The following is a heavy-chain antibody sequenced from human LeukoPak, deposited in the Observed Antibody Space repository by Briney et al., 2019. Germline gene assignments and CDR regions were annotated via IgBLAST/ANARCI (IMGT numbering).Heavy chain of an antibody. V-gene: IGHV1-2*02. D-gene: IGHD3-10*01. Sequence: ASVKVSCKASGYTFTGYYMHWVRQAPGQGLEWMGWINPNSGGTNYAQKFQGRVTMTRDTSISTAYMDLSRLRSDDTAVYYCAGMVRGVISWFDPWGQGTLVTVSS. CDR3: AGMVRGVISWFDP. J-gene: IGHJ5*02. CDR2: INPNSGGT. CDR1: GYTFTGYY.